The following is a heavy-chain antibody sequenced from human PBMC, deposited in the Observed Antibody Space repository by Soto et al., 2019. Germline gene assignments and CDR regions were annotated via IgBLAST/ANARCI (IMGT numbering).Heavy chain of an antibody. CDR2: IYWDDDK. Sequence: QITLKESGPTLVKPTQTLTLTCTFSGFSLSTSGVGVGWIRQPPGKALEWLALIYWDDDKRYSPSLKSRLTITKATSKNQVVLTMTNMDPVDTATYYCARTYCISTSCYHPEYFQHWGQGTLVTVSS. V-gene: IGHV2-5*02. CDR1: GFSLSTSGVG. J-gene: IGHJ1*01. D-gene: IGHD2-2*01. CDR3: ARTYCISTSCYHPEYFQH.